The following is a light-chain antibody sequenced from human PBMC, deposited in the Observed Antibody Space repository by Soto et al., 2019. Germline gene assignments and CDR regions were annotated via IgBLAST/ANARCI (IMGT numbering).Light chain of an antibody. J-gene: IGLJ1*01. CDR3: SSHTITTTTV. CDR2: DVS. Sequence: QSALTQPASVSGSPGQSITISCTGTSSDVGAYNYVSWYQHHPGKAPKLMIYDVSNRPSGVSNRLSGSKSGNTASLTISGLQAEDEADYYCSSHTITTTTVFGTGTKVTVL. CDR1: SSDVGAYNY. V-gene: IGLV2-14*03.